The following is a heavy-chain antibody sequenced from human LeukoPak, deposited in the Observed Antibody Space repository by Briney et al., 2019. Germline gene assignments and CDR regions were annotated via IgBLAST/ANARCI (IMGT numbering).Heavy chain of an antibody. J-gene: IGHJ6*03. CDR3: ASASGYDSSGDYPYYYCYYYMDV. CDR1: GYTFTSYG. Sequence: ASVKVSCKASGYTFTSYGISWVRQAPGQGLEWMGWISAYNGNTNYAQKLQGRVTMTTDTSTSTAYMELRSLRSDDTAVYYCASASGYDSSGDYPYYYCYYYMDVWGKGTTVTVSS. V-gene: IGHV1-18*01. CDR2: ISAYNGNT. D-gene: IGHD3-22*01.